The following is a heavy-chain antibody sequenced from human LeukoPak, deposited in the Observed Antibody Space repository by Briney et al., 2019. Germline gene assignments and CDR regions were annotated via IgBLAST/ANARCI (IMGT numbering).Heavy chain of an antibody. V-gene: IGHV4-59*01. Sequence: PSETLSLTCTVSGGSISSYYWSWVRQPPGKGLEWVGYIYYSGSTNYHPSLKSRVTISVDTSKNQFSLKLSSVTAADTAVYYCARTLCSGGSCYCDYWGQGTLVTVSS. CDR2: IYYSGST. CDR1: GGSISSYY. J-gene: IGHJ4*02. CDR3: ARTLCSGGSCYCDY. D-gene: IGHD2-15*01.